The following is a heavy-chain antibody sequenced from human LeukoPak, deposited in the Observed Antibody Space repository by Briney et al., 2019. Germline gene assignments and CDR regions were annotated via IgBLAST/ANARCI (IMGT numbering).Heavy chain of an antibody. Sequence: VASVKVSCKASGYTFTNYYIHWVRQAPGQGLEWMGWINTNTGNPTYAQGFTGRFVFSLDTSVSTAYLQISSLKTEDTAVYYCARDRTLFDYWGQGTLVTVSS. CDR3: ARDRTLFDY. V-gene: IGHV7-4-1*02. D-gene: IGHD1-14*01. J-gene: IGHJ4*02. CDR1: GYTFTNYY. CDR2: INTNTGNP.